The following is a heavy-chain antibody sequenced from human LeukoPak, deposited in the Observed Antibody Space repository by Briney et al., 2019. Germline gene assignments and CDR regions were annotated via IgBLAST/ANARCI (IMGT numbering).Heavy chain of an antibody. Sequence: SETLSLTCTVSGGSISSSSYYWGWIRQPPGKGLEWIGSIYYSGSTYYNPSLKSRVTISVDTSKNQFSLKLSSMTAADTAFYCARGRRDGYMLLWEDYWGQGTLVTVSS. V-gene: IGHV4-39*07. D-gene: IGHD5-24*01. CDR3: ARGRRDGYMLLWEDY. CDR1: GGSISSSSYY. J-gene: IGHJ4*02. CDR2: IYYSGST.